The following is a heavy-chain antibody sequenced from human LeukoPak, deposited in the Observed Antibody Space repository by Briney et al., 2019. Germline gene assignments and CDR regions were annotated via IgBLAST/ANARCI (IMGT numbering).Heavy chain of an antibody. CDR1: VGPISRYY. CDR2: IYNSWST. CDR3: ARDLRNHFGSLIYVMDV. J-gene: IGHJ6*02. Sequence: SETLSLTCTVSVGPISRYYWSGIRQSAGKGLEWIRRIYNSWSTNYNPSLKSRATMSVDTSKNQFYLKLSSVTAADTAVYYCARDLRNHFGSLIYVMDVWGQGTSVTVSS. V-gene: IGHV4-4*07. D-gene: IGHD3-3*01.